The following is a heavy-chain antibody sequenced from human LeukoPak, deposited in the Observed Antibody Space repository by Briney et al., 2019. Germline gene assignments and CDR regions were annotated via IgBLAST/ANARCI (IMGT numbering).Heavy chain of an antibody. CDR2: IIPIFGTA. J-gene: IGHJ6*02. D-gene: IGHD3-3*01. V-gene: IGHV1-69*13. Sequence: SVKVSCKASGGTFSSYAISWVRQAPGQGLEWMGGIIPIFGTANYAQKFQGRVTITADESTSTAYMELSSLRSEDTAVYYCASPLRFFGYYYGMDVWGQGTTVTVSS. CDR1: GGTFSSYA. CDR3: ASPLRFFGYYYGMDV.